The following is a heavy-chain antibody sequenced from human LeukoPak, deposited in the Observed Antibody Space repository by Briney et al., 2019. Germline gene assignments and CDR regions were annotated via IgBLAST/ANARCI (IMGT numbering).Heavy chain of an antibody. CDR2: IYYSGST. V-gene: IGHV4-59*01. D-gene: IGHD2/OR15-2a*01. CDR1: GGSISSYY. CDR3: ARDVSTTDAFDI. J-gene: IGHJ3*02. Sequence: PSETLSLTCSVSGGSISSYYWSWIRQPPGKGLEWIGYIYYSGSTNYNPSLKSRVTISVDTSKNQFSLKLSSLTAADTAVYYCARDVSTTDAFDIWGQGTMVTVSS.